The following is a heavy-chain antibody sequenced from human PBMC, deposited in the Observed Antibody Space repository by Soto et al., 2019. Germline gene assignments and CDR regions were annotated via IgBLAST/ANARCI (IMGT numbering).Heavy chain of an antibody. J-gene: IGHJ4*02. D-gene: IGHD3-10*01. CDR1: GFTFSSYA. CDR2: ISYDGSNK. V-gene: IGHV3-30-3*01. CDR3: AKEGGGLLWFGELLGLDY. Sequence: GGSLRLSCAASGFTFSSYAMHWVRQAPGKGLEWVAVISYDGSNKYYADSVKGRFTISRDNSKNTLYLQMNSLRAEDTAVYYCAKEGGGLLWFGELLGLDYWGQGTLVTVS.